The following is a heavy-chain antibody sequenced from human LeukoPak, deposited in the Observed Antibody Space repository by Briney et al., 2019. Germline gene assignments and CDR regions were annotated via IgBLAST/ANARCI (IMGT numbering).Heavy chain of an antibody. V-gene: IGHV3-48*03. J-gene: IGHJ6*03. CDR1: GFTFSSYE. Sequence: GGSLRLSCAASGFTFSSYEMNWDRQAPGKGLEWVSYISRSGTTIYYADSVKGRFTISRDNAKNSLYLQMNSLRAEDTAVYYCARASRDSDYYYYYYMDVWGKGTTVTISS. D-gene: IGHD2-21*01. CDR3: ARASRDSDYYYYYYMDV. CDR2: ISRSGTTI.